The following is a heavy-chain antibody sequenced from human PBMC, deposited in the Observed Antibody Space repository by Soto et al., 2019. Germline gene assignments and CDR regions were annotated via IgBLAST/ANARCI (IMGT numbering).Heavy chain of an antibody. J-gene: IGHJ1*01. CDR3: AAGLQQPRTPSANFFAF. Sequence: GSSGKVSCKASGFTFTSSAVQWVRQARGQRLEWIGWIVVGSGNTNYAQKFQERVTITRDMSTSTAYMELSSLRSEDTAVYSCAAGLQQPRTPSANFFAFCGQRTRVLVSA. V-gene: IGHV1-58*01. CDR1: GFTFTSSA. CDR2: IVVGSGNT. D-gene: IGHD6-13*01.